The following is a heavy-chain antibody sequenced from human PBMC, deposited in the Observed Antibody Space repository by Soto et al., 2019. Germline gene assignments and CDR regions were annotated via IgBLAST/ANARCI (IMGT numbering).Heavy chain of an antibody. CDR2: ISQSGNT. Sequence: QVQLHQWGAGLLKPSETLSLACSIYSGSFSGYYWSWIRQPPGKGLEWLGEISQSGNTNYSPSLKSRVSISIDTSKKQFSLNLASVSAADTAVYYCARAPKVSGSSQTRPDFWGQGTLVTVSS. V-gene: IGHV4-34*01. CDR1: SGSFSGYY. J-gene: IGHJ4*02. CDR3: ARAPKVSGSSQTRPDF. D-gene: IGHD6-6*01.